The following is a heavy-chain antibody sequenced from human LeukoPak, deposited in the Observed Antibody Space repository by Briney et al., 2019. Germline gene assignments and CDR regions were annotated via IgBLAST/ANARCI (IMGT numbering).Heavy chain of an antibody. CDR2: ISSGSSYI. J-gene: IGHJ4*02. CDR1: GFTFSSYS. Sequence: PGGSLRLSCAASGFTFSSYSMNWVRQAPGKGLEWVSSISSGSSYIYYADSVKGRFTISRDNAKNSLYLQMNSLTAEDTAVYYCARELDPTFDYWGQGTLVTVSS. V-gene: IGHV3-21*01. CDR3: ARELDPTFDY.